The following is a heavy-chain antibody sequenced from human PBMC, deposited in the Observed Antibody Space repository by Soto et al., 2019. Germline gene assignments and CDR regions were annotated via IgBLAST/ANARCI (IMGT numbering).Heavy chain of an antibody. CDR3: ARSPLLSQREWLPLGYYYYYMDV. J-gene: IGHJ6*03. D-gene: IGHD3-3*01. CDR1: GFSISSYY. CDR2: IYYSGST. Sequence: SETLSLTCTVSGFSISSYYWSWIRQPPGKGLEWIGYIYYSGSTNYNPSLKSRVTISVDTSKNQFSLKLSSVTAADTAVYYCARSPLLSQREWLPLGYYYYYMDVWGKGTTVTVSS. V-gene: IGHV4-59*01.